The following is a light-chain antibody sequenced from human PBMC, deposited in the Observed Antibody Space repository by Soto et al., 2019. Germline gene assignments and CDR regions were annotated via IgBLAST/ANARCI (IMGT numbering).Light chain of an antibody. CDR1: ALPKKF. Sequence: SYELKQPPSVSVSPGQTARITCSGDALPKKFAYWYQQKSSQAPVLVIYEDIKRPSVIPERYSGSSSGTMATLTISGAQVEDEADYFCYSAESSAGVCGVGTPLTV. V-gene: IGLV3-10*01. J-gene: IGLJ3*02. CDR2: EDI. CDR3: YSAESSAGV.